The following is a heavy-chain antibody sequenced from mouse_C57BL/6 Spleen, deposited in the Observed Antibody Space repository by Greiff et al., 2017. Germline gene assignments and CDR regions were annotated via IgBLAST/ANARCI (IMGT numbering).Heavy chain of an antibody. Sequence: EVKLVESGGGLVQPKGSLKLSCAASGFSFNTYAMNWVRQAPGKGLEWVARIRSKSNNYATYYADSVKDRFTISRDDSESMLYLQMNNLKTEDTAMYYCVSHHGPSDVWGTGTTVTVSS. CDR1: GFSFNTYA. V-gene: IGHV10-1*01. CDR2: IRSKSNNYAT. CDR3: VSHHGPSDV. J-gene: IGHJ1*03.